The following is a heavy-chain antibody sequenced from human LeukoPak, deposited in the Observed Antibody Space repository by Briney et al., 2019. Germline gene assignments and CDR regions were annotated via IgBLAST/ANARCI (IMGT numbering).Heavy chain of an antibody. J-gene: IGHJ6*02. CDR2: INSDGSNT. CDR3: ARAPYYYEYYYYGMDV. Sequence: GGSLRLSCVASGFPFSSYWMHWVRQAPGKGLVWVSRINSDGSNTSYADSVKGRFTISRDNAKNTLYLQMNSLRAEDTAVYYCARAPYYYEYYYYGMDVWGQGTTVTVSS. CDR1: GFPFSSYW. V-gene: IGHV3-74*01. D-gene: IGHD3-22*01.